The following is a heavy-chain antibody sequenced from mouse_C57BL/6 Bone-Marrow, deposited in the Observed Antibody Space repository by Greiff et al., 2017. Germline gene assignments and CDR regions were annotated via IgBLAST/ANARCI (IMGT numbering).Heavy chain of an antibody. V-gene: IGHV1-82*01. Sequence: QVQLLQSGRELVKPGASVKISCTASGYAFSSSWMNWVKQRPGKGLEWIGRIYPGDGDTNYNGKFKGTATLTADNSYSTAYMQLSSLTSEDSAVYFGARNLVITTSRAKRLYAMDYWGQGTSVTVSA. D-gene: IGHD2-4*01. CDR3: ARNLVITTSRAKRLYAMDY. CDR2: IYPGDGDT. CDR1: GYAFSSSW. J-gene: IGHJ4*01.